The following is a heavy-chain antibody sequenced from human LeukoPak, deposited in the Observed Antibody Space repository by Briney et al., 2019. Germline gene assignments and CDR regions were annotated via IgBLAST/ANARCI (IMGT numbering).Heavy chain of an antibody. V-gene: IGHV1-69*13. J-gene: IGHJ4*02. CDR2: IIPIFGTA. CDR3: ARERRLPTVTTPYYFDY. Sequence: ASVKVSCKASGGTFSSYAISWVRQAPGQGLEWMGGIIPIFGTANYAQKFQGRVTITADESTSTAYMELSSLRSEDTAVYYCARERRLPTVTTPYYFDYWGQGTLGTVS. D-gene: IGHD4-17*01. CDR1: GGTFSSYA.